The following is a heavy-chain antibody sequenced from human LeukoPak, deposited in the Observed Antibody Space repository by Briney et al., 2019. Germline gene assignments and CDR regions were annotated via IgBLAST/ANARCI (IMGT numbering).Heavy chain of an antibody. CDR1: GYSFTSYW. J-gene: IGHJ3*02. V-gene: IGHV5-51*01. CDR3: ARRGYSGYPIDAFDI. CDR2: IYPGDSGT. D-gene: IGHD5-12*01. Sequence: GESLKISCKGSGYSFTSYWIGWVRQMPGKGLEWMGIIYPGDSGTRYSPSFQGQVTISADKSISTAYLQWSSLKASDTAMYYCARRGYSGYPIDAFDIWGQGTMVTVSS.